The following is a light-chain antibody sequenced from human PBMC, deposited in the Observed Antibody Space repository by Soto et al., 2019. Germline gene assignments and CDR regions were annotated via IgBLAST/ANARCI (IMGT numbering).Light chain of an antibody. CDR2: AAD. J-gene: IGKJ1*01. Sequence: DIQMTQSPSSLSSSVGDRVTITCRASQRIGSYLNWYQQKRGQAPSLLIYAADRLQSGVPSRFSGSGSGTEFTLSISGLQPEDSATYFCQESYAIPWTVGQGAKVDIK. CDR1: QRIGSY. CDR3: QESYAIPWT. V-gene: IGKV1-39*01.